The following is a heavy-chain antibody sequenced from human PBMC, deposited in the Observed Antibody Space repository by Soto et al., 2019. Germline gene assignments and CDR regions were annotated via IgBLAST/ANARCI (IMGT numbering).Heavy chain of an antibody. J-gene: IGHJ5*02. CDR1: GFSFRSYW. Sequence: EVQLVESGGGLVQSGGSLGLSCVASGFSFRSYWMHWVRQAPGKGLVWVARISSDGTTTTYADSANGRFTVSRDNAANTLYLQMSSLRAEDTAVYYCARGPQWLRSDNWFDPWGQGTLVTVAS. CDR2: ISSDGTTT. D-gene: IGHD5-12*01. V-gene: IGHV3-74*01. CDR3: ARGPQWLRSDNWFDP.